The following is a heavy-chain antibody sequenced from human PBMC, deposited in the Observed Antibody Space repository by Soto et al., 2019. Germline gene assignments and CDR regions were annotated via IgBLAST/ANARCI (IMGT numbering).Heavy chain of an antibody. Sequence: HLVKSGGGLVQPGGSLRLSGVDSGLTLSSNWMNWVRHAPGKGLERVAIIERDGSEKLYVDSVKGRFTISRDNAKKSLYLQMDRLRVEDTAVYYCAGGTGWLTESWGQGTLFTVAS. CDR1: GLTLSSNW. D-gene: IGHD6-19*01. J-gene: IGHJ5*02. V-gene: IGHV3-7*01. CDR3: AGGTGWLTES. CDR2: IERDGSEK.